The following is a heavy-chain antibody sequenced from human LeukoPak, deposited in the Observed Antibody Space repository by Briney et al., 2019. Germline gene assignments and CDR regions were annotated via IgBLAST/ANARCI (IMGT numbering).Heavy chain of an antibody. Sequence: GESLKISCKGSGYSFTGYWIGWVRQMPGKGLEWMGIIYPGDSDTRYSPSFQGQVTISADKSISTAYLQWSSLKASDTAMYYCARKRGAAAGTNDAFDIWGQGTMVTVSS. J-gene: IGHJ3*02. V-gene: IGHV5-51*01. D-gene: IGHD6-13*01. CDR3: ARKRGAAAGTNDAFDI. CDR1: GYSFTGYW. CDR2: IYPGDSDT.